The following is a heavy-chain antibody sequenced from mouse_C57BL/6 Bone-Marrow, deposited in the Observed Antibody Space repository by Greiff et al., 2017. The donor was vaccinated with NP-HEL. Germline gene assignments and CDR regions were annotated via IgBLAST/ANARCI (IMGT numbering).Heavy chain of an antibody. CDR1: GYTFTSYW. V-gene: IGHV1-64*01. D-gene: IGHD1-1*01. J-gene: IGHJ4*01. Sequence: QVQLKQPGAELVKPGASVKLSCKASGYTFTSYWMHWVKQRPGQGLEWIGMIHPNSGSTNYNEKFKSKATLTVDKSSSTAYMQLSSLTSEDSAVYYCARDSYGSSPYYYAMDYWGQGTSVTVSS. CDR3: ARDSYGSSPYYYAMDY. CDR2: IHPNSGST.